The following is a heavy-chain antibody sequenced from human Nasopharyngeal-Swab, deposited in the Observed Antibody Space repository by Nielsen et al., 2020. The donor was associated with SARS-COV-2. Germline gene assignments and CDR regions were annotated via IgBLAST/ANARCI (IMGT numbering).Heavy chain of an antibody. CDR3: ARASRAWY. Sequence: GGSLRLSCVASGFTFSRYWMSWVRQAPGMGLEWVAITNEDGSVKYYVDSVRGRFTISRDNAKNSLYLQMNSLRAEDTAVYYCARASRAWYWGQGALVTVSS. CDR1: GFTFSRYW. V-gene: IGHV3-7*01. CDR2: TNEDGSVK. J-gene: IGHJ4*02.